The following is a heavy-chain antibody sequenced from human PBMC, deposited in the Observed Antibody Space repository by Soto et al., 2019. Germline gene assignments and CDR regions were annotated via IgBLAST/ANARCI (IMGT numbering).Heavy chain of an antibody. CDR3: ASEGYYSGSESYSPPRYYGMDV. CDR1: GYIFHNYG. D-gene: IGHD3-10*01. Sequence: QVQLVQSGAEVKKPGASVKVSCKTSGYIFHNYGISWVRQAPGQGLEWMGWISDYNGNTKYAQKFQGRVTMATDTSTRTAYMGLRSLSSDDTAVYYCASEGYYSGSESYSPPRYYGMDVWGQGTTVTVSS. CDR2: ISDYNGNT. J-gene: IGHJ6*02. V-gene: IGHV1-18*01.